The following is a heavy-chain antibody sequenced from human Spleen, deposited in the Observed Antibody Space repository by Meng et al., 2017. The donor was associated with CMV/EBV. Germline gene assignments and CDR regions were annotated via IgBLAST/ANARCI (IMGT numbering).Heavy chain of an antibody. J-gene: IGHJ4*02. CDR2: IYHSGST. CDR3: ARVVTALWGYYFDY. D-gene: IGHD2-21*02. V-gene: IGHV4-30-2*01. CDR1: GGSISSGGYS. Sequence: QVQLQESVSRLVKPSQTLYLTCAVSGGSISSGGYSWSWIRQPPGKGLEWIGCIYHSGSTYYNPSLKSRVTISVDRSKNQFSLKLSSVTAADTAVYYCARVVTALWGYYFDYWGQGTLVTVSS.